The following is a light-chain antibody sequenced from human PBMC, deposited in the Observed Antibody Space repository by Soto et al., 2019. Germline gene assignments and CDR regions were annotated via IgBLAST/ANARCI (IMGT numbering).Light chain of an antibody. Sequence: QSVLTQPPSVSAAPGQKVTISCSGSSSNIGNNYVSWYQQLPGTAPKLLIYDNNKRPSGIPDRFSGSKSGTSATLGITGLQTGDEADYYCGTCDSSLSAGGAVFGGGTKVTVL. V-gene: IGLV1-51*01. CDR2: DNN. J-gene: IGLJ2*01. CDR3: GTCDSSLSAGGAV. CDR1: SSNIGNNY.